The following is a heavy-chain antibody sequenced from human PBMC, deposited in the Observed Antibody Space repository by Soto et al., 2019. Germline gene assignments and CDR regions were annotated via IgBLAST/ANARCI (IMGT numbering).Heavy chain of an antibody. D-gene: IGHD6-19*01. CDR1: GYSIRSGYF. CDR3: ARVHVMVVAGSTFDY. Sequence: SETLSLTCAVSGYSIRSGYFWGWIRQPPGKGLEWIGSMYHSGITYYNLSLKSRVTISVDTSKNQLSLKLTSVTAADTAVYYCARVHVMVVAGSTFDYWGHGTLVTVSS. J-gene: IGHJ4*01. CDR2: MYHSGIT. V-gene: IGHV4-38-2*01.